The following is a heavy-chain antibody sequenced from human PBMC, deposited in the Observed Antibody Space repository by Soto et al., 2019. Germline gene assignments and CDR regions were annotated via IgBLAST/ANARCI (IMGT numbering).Heavy chain of an antibody. CDR1: GFTFSSYA. V-gene: IGHV3-23*01. CDR3: RGTRYCTNGVCSYYGMDV. Sequence: GGSLRLSCAASGFTFSSYAMSWVRQAPGKGLEWVSAISGSGGSTYYADSVKGRFTISRDNSKNTLYLQMNSLRAGDTAVYYCRGTRYCTNGVCSYYGMDVWGQGTTVTVSS. CDR2: ISGSGGST. D-gene: IGHD2-8*01. J-gene: IGHJ6*02.